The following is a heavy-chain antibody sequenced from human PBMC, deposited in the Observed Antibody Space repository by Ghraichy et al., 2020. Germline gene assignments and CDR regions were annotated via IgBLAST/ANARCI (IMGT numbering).Heavy chain of an antibody. CDR3: ARTGGYFDRSGYYDY. D-gene: IGHD3-22*01. CDR2: IYHSGNT. CDR1: VGSISSGGNY. Sequence: SETLSLTCRVSVGSISSGGNYWSWIRQHPGKGLEWIGYIYHSGNTYYNPSLKSRVTISVDTSKNHFSLKLSSVTAADTAVYYCARTGGYFDRSGYYDYWGKGTLVTVSS. V-gene: IGHV4-31*03. J-gene: IGHJ4*02.